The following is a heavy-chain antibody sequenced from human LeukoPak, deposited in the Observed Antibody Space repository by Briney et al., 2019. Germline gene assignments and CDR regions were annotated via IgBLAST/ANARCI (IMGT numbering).Heavy chain of an antibody. Sequence: PSETLSLTCTVSGGSISSSRYYWGWIRQPPGKGLEWIGSIYYSGSTYYNPSLQSRVTISVDTSKKQFSLRLSSVTAADTAVYYCARHNREFGPRYPYGMDVWGKGTMVTVSS. CDR3: ARHNREFGPRYPYGMDV. D-gene: IGHD2/OR15-2a*01. V-gene: IGHV4-39*01. J-gene: IGHJ6*04. CDR1: GGSISSSRYY. CDR2: IYYSGST.